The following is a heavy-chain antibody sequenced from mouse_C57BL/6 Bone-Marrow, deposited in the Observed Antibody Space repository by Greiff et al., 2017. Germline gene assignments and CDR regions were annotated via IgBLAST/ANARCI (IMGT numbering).Heavy chain of an antibody. CDR2: INPSSGYT. Sequence: QVQLQQSGAELAKPGASVKLSCKASGYTFTSYWMHWVNQRPGQGLEWIGYINPSSGYTKYNQKFKDKATLTADKSSSTAYMQLSSLTYEDSAVYYCATPLWGRDYFDYWGQGTTLTVSS. D-gene: IGHD6-1*01. J-gene: IGHJ2*01. V-gene: IGHV1-7*01. CDR1: GYTFTSYW. CDR3: ATPLWGRDYFDY.